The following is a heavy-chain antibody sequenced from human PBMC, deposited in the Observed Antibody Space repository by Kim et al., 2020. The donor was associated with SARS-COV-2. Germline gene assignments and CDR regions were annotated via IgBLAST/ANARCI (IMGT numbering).Heavy chain of an antibody. CDR2: ISYDGSNK. CDR3: ARMPVPYYYYGMDV. CDR1: GFTFSSYA. V-gene: IGHV3-30*04. Sequence: GGSLRLSCAASGFTFSSYAMHWVRQAPGKGLEWVAVISYDGSNKYYVDSVKGRFTISRDNSKNTLYLQMNSLRAEDTAVYYCARMPVPYYYYGMDVWGQGTTVTVSS. D-gene: IGHD2-2*01. J-gene: IGHJ6*02.